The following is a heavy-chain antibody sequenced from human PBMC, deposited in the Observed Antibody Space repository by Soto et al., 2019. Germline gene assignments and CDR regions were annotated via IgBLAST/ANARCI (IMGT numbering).Heavy chain of an antibody. Sequence: SETLSLTCAVYGGSFSGYYWSWIRQPPGKGLEWIGEINHSGSTNYNPSLKSRVTISVDTSKNQFSLKLSSVTAADTAVYYCGRGYSPPTHAFDILAQGTTVTVS. V-gene: IGHV4-34*01. CDR3: GRGYSPPTHAFDI. D-gene: IGHD1-26*01. J-gene: IGHJ3*02. CDR2: INHSGST. CDR1: GGSFSGYY.